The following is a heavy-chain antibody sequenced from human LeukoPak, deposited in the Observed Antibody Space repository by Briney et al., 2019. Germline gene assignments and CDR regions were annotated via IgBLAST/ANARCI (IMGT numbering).Heavy chain of an antibody. Sequence: SGGSLRLSCAASGFTSSSHSMSWVRQAPGKGLEWVSTITASADSTFYSDSVKGRFTISRDNSKNTLNLQMNSLRPEDTAIYHCAADYNILTGYFSDLGYWGQGTLVTVSS. CDR1: GFTSSSHS. CDR2: ITASADST. CDR3: AADYNILTGYFSDLGY. D-gene: IGHD3-9*01. V-gene: IGHV3-23*01. J-gene: IGHJ4*02.